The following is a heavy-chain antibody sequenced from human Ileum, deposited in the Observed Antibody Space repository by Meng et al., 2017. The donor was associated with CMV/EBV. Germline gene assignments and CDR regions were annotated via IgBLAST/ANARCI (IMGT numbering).Heavy chain of an antibody. CDR3: TSASGYKIDY. V-gene: IGHV4-4*01. CDR2: IHHRGNT. Sequence: RTCAVSGDSVSSDNWWSWVRQPPGKVQEWIGEIHHRGNTNYNPSLKSRVTMSVDKSKNQVSLELTSVTAADTAVYFCTSASGYKIDYWGQGTVVTVSS. D-gene: IGHD6-13*01. J-gene: IGHJ4*02. CDR1: GDSVSSDNW.